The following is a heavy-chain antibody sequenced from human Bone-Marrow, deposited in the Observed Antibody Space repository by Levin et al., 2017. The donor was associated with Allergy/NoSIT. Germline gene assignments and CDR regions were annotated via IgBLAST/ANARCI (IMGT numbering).Heavy chain of an antibody. CDR3: AHKFGTGIMVAFDF. D-gene: IGHD1-1*01. Sequence: SGPTLVKPTQTLTLTCTVSGFSLNSSAVGVGWIRQPPGKALEWLGIIYWDDDKRYSPSLKSRLTITKDTSKNQVFLKMTNMDPVDTATYFCAHKFGTGIMVAFDFWGQGTLVIVSS. CDR2: IYWDDDK. J-gene: IGHJ4*02. V-gene: IGHV2-5*02. CDR1: GFSLNSSAVG.